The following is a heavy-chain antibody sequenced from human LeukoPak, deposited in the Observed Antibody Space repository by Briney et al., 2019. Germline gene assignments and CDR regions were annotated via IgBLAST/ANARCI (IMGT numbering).Heavy chain of an antibody. V-gene: IGHV3-64*01. D-gene: IGHD1-26*01. CDR3: ARAHSGSYWGVGY. J-gene: IGHJ4*02. Sequence: PGGSLRLSCAASGFTFSSYAMHWVRQAPGKGLEYVSAISSNGGSTYYANSVKGRFTISRDNSKNTLYLQMGSLRAEDMAVYYCARAHSGSYWGVGYWGQGTLVTVSS. CDR1: GFTFSSYA. CDR2: ISSNGGST.